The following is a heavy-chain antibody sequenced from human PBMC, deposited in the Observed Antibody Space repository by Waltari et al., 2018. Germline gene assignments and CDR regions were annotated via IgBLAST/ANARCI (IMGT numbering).Heavy chain of an antibody. CDR2: ISAYDGNT. CDR1: GYTFTSYG. Sequence: QVQLVQSGAEGKKPGASVKVSCKASGYTFTSYGPRRVRPAPGQGLEWMGWISAYDGNTNYAQKLQGRVTMTTDTSTTTAYMELRSLRSDDTAVYYCARAPGYCSGGSCYYYYYGMDVWGQGTKVTVSS. J-gene: IGHJ6*02. CDR3: ARAPGYCSGGSCYYYYYGMDV. D-gene: IGHD2-15*01. V-gene: IGHV1-18*04.